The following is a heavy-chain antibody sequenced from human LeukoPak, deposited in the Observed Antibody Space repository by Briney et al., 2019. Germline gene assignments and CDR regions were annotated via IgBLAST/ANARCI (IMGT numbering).Heavy chain of an antibody. J-gene: IGHJ6*03. CDR1: GGSISSYY. V-gene: IGHV4-59*01. Sequence: SETLSLTCTVSGGSISSYYWSWIRQPPGKGLEWVGYIYYSGSTNYNPSLKSRVTISVDTSKSQFSLRLTSVTAADTAVYYCGRDALVGYFSYYYIDVWGKGTTVTVSS. CDR3: GRDALVGYFSYYYIDV. D-gene: IGHD2-15*01. CDR2: IYYSGST.